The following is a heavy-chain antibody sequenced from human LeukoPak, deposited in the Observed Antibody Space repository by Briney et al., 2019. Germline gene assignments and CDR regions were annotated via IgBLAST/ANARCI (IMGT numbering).Heavy chain of an antibody. V-gene: IGHV3-48*04. D-gene: IGHD2-2*01. CDR2: ISRSGSTI. J-gene: IGHJ4*02. Sequence: PGGSLRLSCAASRFTFSSYGMSWVRQAPGKGLEWVSYISRSGSTIYYTDSVKGRFTISRDNAKNSLYLQMNSLRAEDTAVYYCAGEGLSAADFDYWGQGTLVTVSS. CDR3: AGEGLSAADFDY. CDR1: RFTFSSYG.